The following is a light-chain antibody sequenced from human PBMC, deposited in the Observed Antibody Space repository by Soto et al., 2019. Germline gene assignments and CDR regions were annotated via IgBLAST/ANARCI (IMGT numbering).Light chain of an antibody. CDR1: QSIRNY. CDR3: QQTYSSPYT. V-gene: IGKV1-39*01. CDR2: VAS. Sequence: DIQMTQSPSSLSASVGDRVTITCRASQSIRNYVSWYQQKPGKAPKFLIYVASTLQIGVPSRFSVSGSVTDFTLTISSLQPEDFATYYCQQTYSSPYTFGPGTELQIK. J-gene: IGKJ2*01.